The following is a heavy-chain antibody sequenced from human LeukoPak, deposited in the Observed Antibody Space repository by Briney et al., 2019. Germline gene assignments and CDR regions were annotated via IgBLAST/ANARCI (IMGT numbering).Heavy chain of an antibody. CDR1: GYTFTDYY. V-gene: IGHV1-69-2*01. D-gene: IGHD2-2*02. J-gene: IGHJ4*02. Sequence: GASVKVSCKASGYTFTDYYMYWVQPAPGKGLEWMGRVDPEDGETIYAEKFQGRVTITADTSTDTAYMELSSLRSEDTAVYYCATDRDCSSTSCYNPNWGQGTLVTVSS. CDR3: ATDRDCSSTSCYNPN. CDR2: VDPEDGET.